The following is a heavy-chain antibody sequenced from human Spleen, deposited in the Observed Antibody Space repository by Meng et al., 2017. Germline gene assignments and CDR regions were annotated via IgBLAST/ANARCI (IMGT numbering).Heavy chain of an antibody. CDR1: GFIFSSYA. J-gene: IGHJ4*02. D-gene: IGHD5-18*01. CDR3: AKGENTAMFDSFDY. CDR2: ISGSGGST. Sequence: GGSLRLSCAASGFIFSSYAMSWVRQAPGKGLEWVSGISGSGGSTYYADSVKGRFTISRDNSKKTLYLQMNSLRAEDTAVYYCAKGENTAMFDSFDYWGQGTLVTVSS. V-gene: IGHV3-23*01.